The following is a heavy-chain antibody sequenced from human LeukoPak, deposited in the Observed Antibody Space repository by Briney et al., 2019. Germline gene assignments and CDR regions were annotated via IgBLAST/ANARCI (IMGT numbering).Heavy chain of an antibody. J-gene: IGHJ5*02. CDR3: ARGSIVGWFDP. V-gene: IGHV4-34*01. CDR1: GASLSGFF. D-gene: IGHD1-26*01. CDR2: MNQGGGA. Sequence: SETLSLTCAVDGASLSGFFWNWIRQSPGKGLEWIGEMNQGGGARFNPSLESRVIIAVDTSKNQFTLRVNSVTDADTAVYYCARGSIVGWFDPWGQGTLVTVSS.